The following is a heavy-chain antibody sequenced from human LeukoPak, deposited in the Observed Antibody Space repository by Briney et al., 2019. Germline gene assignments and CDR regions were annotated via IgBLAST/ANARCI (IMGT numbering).Heavy chain of an antibody. D-gene: IGHD5-18*01. CDR1: GGSFSGYY. Sequence: SETLSLNCAVYGGSFSGYYWSWIRQPPGKGLEWIGEINHSGSTNYNPSLKSRVTISVDTSKNQFSLKLSSVTAADTAVYYCASVDTAMVYFDYWGQGTLVTVSS. J-gene: IGHJ4*02. V-gene: IGHV4-34*01. CDR2: INHSGST. CDR3: ASVDTAMVYFDY.